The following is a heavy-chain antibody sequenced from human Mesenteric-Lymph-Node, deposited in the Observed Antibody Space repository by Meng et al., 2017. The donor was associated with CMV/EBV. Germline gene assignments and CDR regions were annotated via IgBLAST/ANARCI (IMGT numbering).Heavy chain of an antibody. D-gene: IGHD6-13*01. J-gene: IGHJ4*02. V-gene: IGHV3-23*01. Sequence: LSLTCAASGFTFSDYAMSWVRQAPGKGLEWVSGISGSGGSTFYADSVKGRFTISRDKSKNTLYLQMSSLRAEDTAVYYCASRERSSSWYRFDYWGQGTLVTVSS. CDR3: ASRERSSSWYRFDY. CDR2: ISGSGGST. CDR1: GFTFSDYA.